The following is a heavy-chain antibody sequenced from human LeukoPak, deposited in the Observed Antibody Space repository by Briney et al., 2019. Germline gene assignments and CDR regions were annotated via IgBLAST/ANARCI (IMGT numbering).Heavy chain of an antibody. Sequence: SVKDYCKASGGTFSSYAISGVRQAPGQGLEWMGRIIPIFGTANYAQKFQGRVTITTDESTSTAYMELSSLRSEDTAVYYCAREEAGDFDYWGQGTLVTVSS. J-gene: IGHJ4*02. CDR2: IIPIFGTA. CDR3: AREEAGDFDY. CDR1: GGTFSSYA. V-gene: IGHV1-69*05. D-gene: IGHD6-13*01.